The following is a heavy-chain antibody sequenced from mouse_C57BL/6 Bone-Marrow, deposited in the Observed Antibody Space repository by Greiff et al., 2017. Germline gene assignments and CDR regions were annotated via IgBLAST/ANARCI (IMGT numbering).Heavy chain of an antibody. CDR1: GYTFTSYG. D-gene: IGHD6-1*01. J-gene: IGHJ3*01. CDR3: ARWGPLAY. Sequence: VQVQQSGAELARPGASVKLSCKASGYTFTSYGISWVKQRTGQGLEWIGEIYPRSGNTYYNEKFKGKATLTADKSSSTAYMELRSLTSEDSAVYFCARWGPLAYWGQGTLVTVSA. CDR2: IYPRSGNT. V-gene: IGHV1-81*01.